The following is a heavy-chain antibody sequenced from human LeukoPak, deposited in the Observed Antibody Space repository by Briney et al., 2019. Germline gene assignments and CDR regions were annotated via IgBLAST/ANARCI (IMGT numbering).Heavy chain of an antibody. V-gene: IGHV4-59*01. CDR2: IYYSGST. CDR3: ARESRDGYNILDY. J-gene: IGHJ4*02. CDR1: GVSISSYY. D-gene: IGHD5-24*01. Sequence: SETLSLTCTVSGVSISSYYWSWIRQPPGKGLERSGYIYYSGSTNYNLSLKSRVTISVDTSKNQFSLKLSSVTAADTAVYYCARESRDGYNILDYWGQGTLVTVSS.